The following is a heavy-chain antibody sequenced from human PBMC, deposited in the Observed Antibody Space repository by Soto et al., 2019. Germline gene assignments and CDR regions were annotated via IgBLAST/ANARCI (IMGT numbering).Heavy chain of an antibody. CDR1: GGSISSYY. CDR2: IYYSGST. CDR3: ARTAGNRFDY. V-gene: IGHV4-59*08. J-gene: IGHJ4*02. D-gene: IGHD6-19*01. Sequence: QVQLQESGPGLVKPSETLSLTCTVSGGSISSYYWSWIRQPPGKGLEWIGYIYYSGSTNYNPSLKSRVTISVDTSKNQFSLKLSSVTAADTAVYYCARTAGNRFDYWGQGTLVTVSS.